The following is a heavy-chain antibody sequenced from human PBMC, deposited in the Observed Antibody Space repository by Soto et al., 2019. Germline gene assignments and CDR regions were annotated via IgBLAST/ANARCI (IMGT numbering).Heavy chain of an antibody. J-gene: IGHJ6*02. V-gene: IGHV5-10-1*01. Sequence: PGESLKISCKGSGYSFTSYWISWVRQMPGKGLEWMGRIDPSDSYTNYSPSFQGHVTISADKSISTAYLQWSSLKASDTAMYYCARFAVDDQGYYYYGMDVWGQGTTVTVSS. CDR1: GYSFTSYW. D-gene: IGHD2-21*01. CDR2: IDPSDSYT. CDR3: ARFAVDDQGYYYYGMDV.